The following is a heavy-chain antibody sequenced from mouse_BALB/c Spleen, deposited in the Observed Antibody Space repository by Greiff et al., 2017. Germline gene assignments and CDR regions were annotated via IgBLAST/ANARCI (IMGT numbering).Heavy chain of an antibody. CDR2: ISSGGSYT. V-gene: IGHV5-9-4*01. J-gene: IGHJ2*01. CDR1: GFTFSSYA. CDR3: ARGRYLDY. Sequence: EVNVVESGGGLVKPGGSLKLSCAASGFTFSSYAMSWVRQSPEKRLEWVAEISSGGSYTYYPDTVTGRFTISRDNAKNTLYLEMSSLRSEDTAMYYCARGRYLDYWGQGTTLTVSS.